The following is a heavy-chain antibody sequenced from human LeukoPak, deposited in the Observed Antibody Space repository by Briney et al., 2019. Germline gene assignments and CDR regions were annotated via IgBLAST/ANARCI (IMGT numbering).Heavy chain of an antibody. Sequence: PGGSLRLSCAASGFTFSSYALHWVRQAPGKGLEYVSAIGSNGRTTFYADSVKGRFVISRDNSKNTVYLQMASLRGEDMAVYYCARGQTSPPDYFDYWGQGTPVTVSS. CDR2: IGSNGRTT. V-gene: IGHV3-64*02. CDR3: ARGQTSPPDYFDY. CDR1: GFTFSSYA. J-gene: IGHJ4*02.